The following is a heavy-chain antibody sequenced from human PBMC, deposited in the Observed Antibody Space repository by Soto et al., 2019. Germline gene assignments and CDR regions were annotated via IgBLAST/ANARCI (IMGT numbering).Heavy chain of an antibody. V-gene: IGHV4-34*01. CDR1: GGSFSAYY. CDR3: ARGSIDTVDSSGFYDY. CDR2: INHSGGT. Sequence: SETLSLTCAVYGGSFSAYYWSWIRQPPGKGLEWIGEINHSGGTSYNPSLKSRVTISVDTSKSQFSLKLTSVTAADRAVYYCARGSIDTVDSSGFYDYWGQGTPVTVS. J-gene: IGHJ4*02. D-gene: IGHD3-22*01.